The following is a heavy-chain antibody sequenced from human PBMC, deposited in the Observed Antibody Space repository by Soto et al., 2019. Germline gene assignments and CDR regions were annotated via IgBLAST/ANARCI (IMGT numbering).Heavy chain of an antibody. CDR1: GFTFSDYY. CDR3: ARDQGSGWYHWFDP. J-gene: IGHJ5*02. D-gene: IGHD6-19*01. Sequence: GGSLRLSCAASGFTFSDYYMSWIRQAPGKGLEWVSYISSSGSTIYYADSVKGRFTISRDNAKNSPYLQMNSLRAEDTAVYYCARDQGSGWYHWFDPWGQGTLVTVSS. V-gene: IGHV3-11*01. CDR2: ISSSGSTI.